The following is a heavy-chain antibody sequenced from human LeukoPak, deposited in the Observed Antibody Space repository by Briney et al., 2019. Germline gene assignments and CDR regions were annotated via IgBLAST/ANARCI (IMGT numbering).Heavy chain of an antibody. J-gene: IGHJ4*02. D-gene: IGHD4-17*01. CDR1: GGSFSGYY. Sequence: SETLSLTCAVYGGSFSGYYWSWVRQPPGKGLEWIGYVYYSGSPKYNPSLESRVTISVDTSKNQFSLRLSSVTAADTAVYYCARLATYGDYSDWGQGTLVTVSS. CDR3: ARLATYGDYSD. CDR2: VYYSGSP. V-gene: IGHV4-59*08.